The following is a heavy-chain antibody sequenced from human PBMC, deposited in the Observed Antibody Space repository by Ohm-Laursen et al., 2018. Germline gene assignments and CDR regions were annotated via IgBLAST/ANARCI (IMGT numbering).Heavy chain of an antibody. J-gene: IGHJ4*02. Sequence: SLRLSCTPSGFTFSSYSMNWVRQAPGKGLEWVSSISSSSSYIYYADSVKGRFTISRDNAKNSLYLQMNSLRAEDTAVYYCARDGEYSSSSGYFDYWGQGTLVTVSS. CDR1: GFTFSSYS. CDR3: ARDGEYSSSSGYFDY. V-gene: IGHV3-21*01. CDR2: ISSSSSYI. D-gene: IGHD6-6*01.